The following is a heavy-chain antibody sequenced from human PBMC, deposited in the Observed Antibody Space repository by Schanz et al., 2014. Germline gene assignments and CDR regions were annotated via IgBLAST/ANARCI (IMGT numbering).Heavy chain of an antibody. D-gene: IGHD4-17*01. CDR3: ARNYGGHSEESDRYGMDV. Sequence: QVQLVQSGAEVKKPGASVKVSCKASGYTFTVYYMHWVRQAPGKGLEWMGGFDPEDGESIYALKFQGRVTMTSDSSTSTVYMDLSSLRSEDTAVYYCARNYGGHSEESDRYGMDVWGQGTTVTVSS. CDR2: FDPEDGES. CDR1: GYTFTVYY. J-gene: IGHJ6*02. V-gene: IGHV1-24*01.